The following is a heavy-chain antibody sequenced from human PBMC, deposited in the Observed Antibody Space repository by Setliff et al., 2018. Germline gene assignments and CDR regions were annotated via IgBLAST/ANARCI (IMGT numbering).Heavy chain of an antibody. V-gene: IGHV4-59*08. Sequence: KPSETLSLTCIVSGGSISGYYWSWIRQSPGKGLEWIGYIYYSETTNYSPSLKSRVTISVDTSKNQFSLKLSSVTAADTAVYYCARVTIAVAGYFDFWGQGTLVTVSS. CDR3: ARVTIAVAGYFDF. J-gene: IGHJ4*02. CDR1: GGSISGYY. CDR2: IYYSETT. D-gene: IGHD6-19*01.